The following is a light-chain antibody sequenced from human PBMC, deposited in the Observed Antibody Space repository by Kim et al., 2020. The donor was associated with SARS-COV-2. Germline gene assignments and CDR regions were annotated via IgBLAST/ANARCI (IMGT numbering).Light chain of an antibody. CDR2: KAS. CDR3: QRYDTSGT. V-gene: IGKV1-5*03. J-gene: IGKJ1*01. Sequence: IHMTQSPFTLSASVGDRVTITCLTSQSISSWLAWYQQKPGKAPKLLINKASALESGVPSRFSGSRYGTEFTLTISSLQPDDFATYYCQRYDTSGTFGEGTKVDIK. CDR1: QSISSW.